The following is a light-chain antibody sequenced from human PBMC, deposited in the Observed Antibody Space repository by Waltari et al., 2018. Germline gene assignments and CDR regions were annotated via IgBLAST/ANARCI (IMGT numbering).Light chain of an antibody. Sequence: QSALTQPASVSGSPGQSITISCTGTSSDVGGYNYVSWYQQHPGKAPKLMIYDVSNRPSGVSNRFSGSKSGNTASLTSSGLQAGDEADYYCSSYTSSSTRVFGGGTKLTVL. CDR2: DVS. CDR3: SSYTSSSTRV. J-gene: IGLJ2*01. V-gene: IGLV2-14*03. CDR1: SSDVGGYNY.